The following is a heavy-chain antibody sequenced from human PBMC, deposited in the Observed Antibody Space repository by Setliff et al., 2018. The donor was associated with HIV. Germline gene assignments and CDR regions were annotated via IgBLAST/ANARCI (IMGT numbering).Heavy chain of an antibody. CDR1: GYTFNSYG. CDR2: IATYNGNT. D-gene: IGHD2-15*01. Sequence: ASVKVSCKASGYTFNSYGISWVRHAPGPGPEWVGWIATYNGNTNYAQRLQGRVTLTTNTATSTAYMELRSLRFDDTAVYFCASVVSQAYTYVSGAYYYFDFWGLGTLVTVS. V-gene: IGHV1-18*01. CDR3: ASVVSQAYTYVSGAYYYFDF. J-gene: IGHJ4*02.